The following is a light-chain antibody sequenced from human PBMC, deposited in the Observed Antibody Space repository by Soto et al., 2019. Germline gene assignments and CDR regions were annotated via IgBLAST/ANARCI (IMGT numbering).Light chain of an antibody. CDR3: QQYNNWPRGT. V-gene: IGKV3-15*01. CDR2: GAS. Sequence: EIVMTQSPATLSVSPGERATLSCRASQSVSSNLAWYQQKPGQAPRLLIYGASTRATGIPARFSGSGSGTEFTRPISSLQSEDFAVYYCQQYNNWPRGTFGQGTKVEIK. CDR1: QSVSSN. J-gene: IGKJ1*01.